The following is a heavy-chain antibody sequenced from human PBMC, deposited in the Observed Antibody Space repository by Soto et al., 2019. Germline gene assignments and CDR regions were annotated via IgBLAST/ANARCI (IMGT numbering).Heavy chain of an antibody. J-gene: IGHJ5*02. CDR1: GYTFTSYD. V-gene: IGHV1-8*01. CDR3: ARAIVNYDILTGFPAGGWFDP. Sequence: ASVKVSCKASGYTFTSYDINWVRQATGQGLEWMGWMNPNSGNTGYAQKFQGRVTMTRNTSISIAYMELSSLRSEDTAVYYCARAIVNYDILTGFPAGGWFDPWGQGTLVTVSS. CDR2: MNPNSGNT. D-gene: IGHD3-9*01.